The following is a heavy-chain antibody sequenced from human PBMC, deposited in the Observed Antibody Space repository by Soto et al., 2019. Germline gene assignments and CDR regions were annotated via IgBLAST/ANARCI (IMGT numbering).Heavy chain of an antibody. CDR3: ARDKDRQQLGGNYYYIMDV. CDR2: IMPVFPTP. D-gene: IGHD3-3*02. J-gene: IGHJ6*01. CDR1: GGTFRTSA. Sequence: QVQLVQSGAEVKKPGSSVKVSCKTSGGTFRTSAISWVRQAPGQGLEWMGGIMPVFPTPDYAQKFQGRVTITADESTRTAFMELRRLRSEDTAVYYCARDKDRQQLGGNYYYIMDVWGKWTTVTVSS. V-gene: IGHV1-69*12.